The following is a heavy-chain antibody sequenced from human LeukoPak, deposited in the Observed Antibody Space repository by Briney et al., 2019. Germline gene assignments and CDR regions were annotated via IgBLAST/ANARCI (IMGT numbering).Heavy chain of an antibody. CDR1: GFTFSDYY. J-gene: IGHJ4*02. CDR3: AKDPTDFDSSGQTYFDY. V-gene: IGHV3-23*01. CDR2: ISGSGGST. D-gene: IGHD3-22*01. Sequence: GGSLRLSCAASGFTFSDYYMSWIRQAPGKGLEWVSAISGSGGSTYYADSVKGRFTISRDNSKNTLFLQMNSLRAEDSALYYCAKDPTDFDSSGQTYFDYWGQGTLVTVSS.